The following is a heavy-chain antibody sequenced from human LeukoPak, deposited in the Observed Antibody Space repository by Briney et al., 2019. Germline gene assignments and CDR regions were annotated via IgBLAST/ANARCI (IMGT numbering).Heavy chain of an antibody. CDR3: AKGVVVAPDVTPFDY. J-gene: IGHJ4*02. CDR2: ISGRGASK. V-gene: IGHV3-23*01. Sequence: PGGSLRLSCAVSGLTFNNYAMSWVRQAPGKGLEWVSGISGRGASKYYADSVKGRFTISRDNSKNTLYLQMNSLRAEDTAVYYCAKGVVVAPDVTPFDYWGQGTLVTVPS. D-gene: IGHD2-2*01. CDR1: GLTFNNYA.